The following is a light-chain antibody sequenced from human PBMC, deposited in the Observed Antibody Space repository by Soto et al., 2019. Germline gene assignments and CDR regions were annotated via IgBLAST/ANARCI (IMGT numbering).Light chain of an antibody. CDR2: SAS. J-gene: IGKJ4*01. V-gene: IGKV3-15*01. Sequence: EILMTQSPETLSASPGERVTLSCRASQYIVRTMAWYQQKPGQAPRLLFFSASIRATGLPVRFSGSGSGTEFTLTITSLQSEDSAVYYCQEYNYWHPITFGGGTKVDIK. CDR3: QEYNYWHPIT. CDR1: QYIVRT.